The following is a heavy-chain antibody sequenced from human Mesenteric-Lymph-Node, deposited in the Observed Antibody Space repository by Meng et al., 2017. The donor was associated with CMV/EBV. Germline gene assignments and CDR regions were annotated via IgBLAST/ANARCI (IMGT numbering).Heavy chain of an antibody. J-gene: IGHJ6*02. Sequence: ASVKVSCKASGYTFIGNYIHWVRQAPGQGLEWMGWINPSSGGTTFAQKFQGRVTMTRDTSISTAYMEVSRLRSDDTAVYYCATSTISRDYYYYYGMDVWGQGTTVTVSS. V-gene: IGHV1-2*02. CDR2: INPSSGGT. CDR3: ATSTISRDYYYYYGMDV. CDR1: GYTFIGNY. D-gene: IGHD5-12*01.